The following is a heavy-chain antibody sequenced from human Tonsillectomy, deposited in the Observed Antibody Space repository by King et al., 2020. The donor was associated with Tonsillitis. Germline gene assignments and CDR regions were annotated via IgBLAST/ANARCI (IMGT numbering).Heavy chain of an antibody. CDR2: ISYDANDK. CDR3: ARAQGGSGSYYYFDY. D-gene: IGHD3-10*01. Sequence: VQLVESGGGVVQPGRSLRLSCAASGFTFSDYTMNWVRQAPGKGLEWLAIISYDANDKYYADSVKGRFTISRDNSKNTLCLEMNSLRAEDTAVYYCARAQGGSGSYYYFDYWGQGTLVTVSS. V-gene: IGHV3-30*04. J-gene: IGHJ4*02. CDR1: GFTFSDYT.